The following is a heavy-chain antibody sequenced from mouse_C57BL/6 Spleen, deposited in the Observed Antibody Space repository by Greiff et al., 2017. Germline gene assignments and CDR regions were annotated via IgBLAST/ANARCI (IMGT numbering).Heavy chain of an antibody. V-gene: IGHV1-82*01. CDR1: GYAFSSSW. Sequence: QVQLKQSGPELVKPGASVKISCKASGYAFSSSWMNWVKQRPGKGLEWIGRIYPGDGDTNYNGKFKGKATLTADKSSSTAYMQLSSLTSEDSAVYFCARSEWYSTYYYAMDYWGQGTSVTVSS. CDR2: IYPGDGDT. D-gene: IGHD2-5*01. J-gene: IGHJ4*01. CDR3: ARSEWYSTYYYAMDY.